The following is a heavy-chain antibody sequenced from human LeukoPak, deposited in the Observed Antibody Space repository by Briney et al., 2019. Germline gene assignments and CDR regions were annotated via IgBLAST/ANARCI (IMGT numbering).Heavy chain of an antibody. V-gene: IGHV1-2*02. CDR2: INPNSGGT. Sequence: ASVKVSCKASGYTFTGYYMHWVRQAPGQGLEWMGWINPNSGGTNYAQEFQGRVTMTRDTSISTAYMELSRLGSDDTAVYYCARQRLTTLGFRYYDYWGQGTLVTVSS. J-gene: IGHJ4*02. CDR3: ARQRLTTLGFRYYDY. CDR1: GYTFTGYY. D-gene: IGHD4-4*01.